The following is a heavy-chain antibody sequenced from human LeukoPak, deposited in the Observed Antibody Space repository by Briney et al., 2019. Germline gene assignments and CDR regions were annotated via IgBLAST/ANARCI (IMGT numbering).Heavy chain of an antibody. CDR3: ARVLRIAAADPFDY. CDR1: GFTFSSYA. CDR2: ISYDGSNK. Sequence: QPGRSLRLSCAASGFTFSSYAMHWVRQAPGKGLEWVAVISYDGSNKYYADPVKGRFTISRDNSKNTLYLQMNSLRAEDTAVYYCARVLRIAAADPFDYWGQGTLVTVSS. J-gene: IGHJ4*02. V-gene: IGHV3-30*04. D-gene: IGHD6-13*01.